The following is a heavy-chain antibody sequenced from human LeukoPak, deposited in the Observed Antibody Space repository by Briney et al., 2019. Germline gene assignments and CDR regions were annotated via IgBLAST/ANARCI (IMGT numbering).Heavy chain of an antibody. J-gene: IGHJ3*02. V-gene: IGHV4-39*07. CDR2: IYYYGST. D-gene: IGHD3-9*01. CDR1: GGSISGPNYY. CDR3: ARVRRYLDAFDI. Sequence: PSETLSLTFTVSGGSISGPNYYWSWSRQPPGKGLEWIGSIYYYGSTYYSASLKRRVTISVDTSKNQFSLKLSSVTAADTAVYYCARVRRYLDAFDIWGQGTVVTVSS.